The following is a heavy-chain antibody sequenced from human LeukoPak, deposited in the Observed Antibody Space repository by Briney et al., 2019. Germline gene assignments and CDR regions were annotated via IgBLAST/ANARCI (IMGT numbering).Heavy chain of an antibody. Sequence: GGSLRLSCAASGFTFNSYAMSWVRQAPGKGLEWVSAISGGGGSTYYADSVKGRFTISRDNSKNTLYLQMNSLRAEDTAVYYCAKALVVYDSSGYYPFDYWGQGTLVTVSS. D-gene: IGHD3-22*01. CDR1: GFTFNSYA. CDR2: ISGGGGST. CDR3: AKALVVYDSSGYYPFDY. V-gene: IGHV3-23*01. J-gene: IGHJ4*02.